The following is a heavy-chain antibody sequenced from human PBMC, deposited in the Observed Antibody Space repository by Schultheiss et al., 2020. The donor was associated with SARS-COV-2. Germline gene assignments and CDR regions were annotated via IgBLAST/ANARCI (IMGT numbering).Heavy chain of an antibody. J-gene: IGHJ4*02. V-gene: IGHV3-21*01. Sequence: GGSLRLSCAASGFTFSSYAMSWVRQAPGKGLEWVSSISSSSSYIYYADSVKGRFTISRDNSKNTLYLQMNSLRAEDTAVYYCARVKYSSGWSPFDYWGQGTLVTVSS. CDR2: ISSSSSYI. CDR3: ARVKYSSGWSPFDY. D-gene: IGHD6-19*01. CDR1: GFTFSSYA.